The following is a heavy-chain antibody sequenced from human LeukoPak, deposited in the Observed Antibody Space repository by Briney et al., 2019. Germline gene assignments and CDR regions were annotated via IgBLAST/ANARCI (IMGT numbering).Heavy chain of an antibody. CDR2: IYYSGST. Sequence: PSETLSLTCTVSGGSISSSSYYWGWIRQPPGKGLEWIGSIYYSGSTYYSPSLKSRVTISVDTSKNQFSLKLSSVTAADTAVYYCARRPGYSSSWYPKNYYFDYWGQGTLVTVSS. J-gene: IGHJ4*02. CDR1: GGSISSSSYY. CDR3: ARRPGYSSSWYPKNYYFDY. V-gene: IGHV4-39*01. D-gene: IGHD6-13*01.